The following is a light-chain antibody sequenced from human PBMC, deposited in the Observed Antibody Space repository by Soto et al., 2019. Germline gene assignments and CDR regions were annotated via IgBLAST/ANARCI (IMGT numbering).Light chain of an antibody. CDR2: DAS. CDR1: QSISGW. J-gene: IGKJ5*01. Sequence: IQMTQSPSTLSASVGDRVTITCRASQSISGWLAWYQQKPGKAPKLLIYDASSLKSGVPARFSGSGSGTEFTLTISSLQPDDFATYYCQQYNTYSTFGQGTRLEIK. V-gene: IGKV1-5*01. CDR3: QQYNTYST.